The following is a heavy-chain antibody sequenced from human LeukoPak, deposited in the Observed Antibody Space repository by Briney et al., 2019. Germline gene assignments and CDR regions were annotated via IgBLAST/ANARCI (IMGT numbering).Heavy chain of an antibody. CDR1: GFTFSSYA. J-gene: IGHJ4*02. CDR3: AKDRITMIVVALYYFDY. CDR2: ISGSGGST. Sequence: PGGSLRLSCAASGFTFSSYAMSWVRQAPGKGLEWVSAISGSGGSTYYADSAKGRFTISRDNSKNTLYLQMNSLRAEDTAVYYCAKDRITMIVVALYYFDYWGQGTLVTVSS. D-gene: IGHD3-22*01. V-gene: IGHV3-23*01.